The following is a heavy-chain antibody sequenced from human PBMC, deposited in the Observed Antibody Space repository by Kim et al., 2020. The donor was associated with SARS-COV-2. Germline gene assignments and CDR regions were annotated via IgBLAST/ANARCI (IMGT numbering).Heavy chain of an antibody. CDR1: GFTFSSYW. CDR3: VRVGLTGPARGSQYF. D-gene: IGHD3-9*01. CDR2: INGDGRDT. Sequence: GGSLRLSCAASGFTFSSYWMSWVRQAPGKGLEWVSNINGDGRDTQYVDSVKGRFTISRDSAKNSVYLQMKSLRVEDTGVYYCVRVGLTGPARGSQYF. V-gene: IGHV3-7*01. J-gene: IGHJ2*01.